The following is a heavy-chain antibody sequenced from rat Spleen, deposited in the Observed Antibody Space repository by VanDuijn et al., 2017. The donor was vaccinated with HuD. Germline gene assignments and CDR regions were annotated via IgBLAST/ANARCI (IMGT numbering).Heavy chain of an antibody. CDR2: ISYDGSIT. J-gene: IGHJ2*01. CDR1: GFTFSDYN. V-gene: IGHV5-7*01. CDR3: ARGGFFRY. Sequence: EVQLVESGGGLVPPGRSLKLSCAASGFTFSDYNMAWVRQAPKKGLEWVATISYDGSITYYRDSVKGRFTASRDDAKNTQFLQMDSLRSEDTATYYCARGGFFRYWGQGVMVTVSS. D-gene: IGHD1-6*01.